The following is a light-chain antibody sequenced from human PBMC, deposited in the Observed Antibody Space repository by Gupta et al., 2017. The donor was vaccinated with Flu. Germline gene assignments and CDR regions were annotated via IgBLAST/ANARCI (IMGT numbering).Light chain of an antibody. J-gene: IGKJ4*01. Sequence: DIQMTQSPSYMSASVGDRVTSTCQESQDISNYLNWYQQKPGKAPKLMIYDASKGEKGDTLGFSGSGYSKDFTFTSSRRQNEDLANYYGQHDYNLPHFGGGTRVEIK. V-gene: IGKV1-33*01. CDR2: DAS. CDR1: QDISNY. CDR3: QHDYNLPH.